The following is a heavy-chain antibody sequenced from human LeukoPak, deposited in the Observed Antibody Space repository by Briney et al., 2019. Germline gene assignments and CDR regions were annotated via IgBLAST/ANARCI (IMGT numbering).Heavy chain of an antibody. Sequence: SETLSLTCTVSGGSISSYYWSWIRQPPGKGLEWIGYIYYSGSTNYNPSLKSRVSMSIDTSKNQFSLKLSSVTAADTAVYCCARDWVAAAGNNYYYYGMDVWGQGITVTVSS. J-gene: IGHJ6*02. CDR2: IYYSGST. V-gene: IGHV4-59*01. D-gene: IGHD6-13*01. CDR1: GGSISSYY. CDR3: ARDWVAAAGNNYYYYGMDV.